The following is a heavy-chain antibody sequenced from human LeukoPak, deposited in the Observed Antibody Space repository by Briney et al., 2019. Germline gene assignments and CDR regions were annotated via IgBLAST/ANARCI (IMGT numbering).Heavy chain of an antibody. D-gene: IGHD2-21*01. Sequence: ASMTVSCKASGYTFTGHYMHWVRQAPGQGLEWMGWISAYNGNTNYAQKLQGRVTMTTDTSTSTAYMELRSLRSDDTAVYYCARSSSVTIPGYYFDYWGQGTLVTVSS. J-gene: IGHJ4*02. CDR2: ISAYNGNT. V-gene: IGHV1-18*04. CDR1: GYTFTGHY. CDR3: ARSSSVTIPGYYFDY.